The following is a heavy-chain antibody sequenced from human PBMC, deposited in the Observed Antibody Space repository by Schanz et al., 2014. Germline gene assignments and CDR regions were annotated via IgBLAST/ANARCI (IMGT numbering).Heavy chain of an antibody. CDR3: AKDPSHGDYDYYFDY. Sequence: DLVESGGGLIQRGESLRLSCSASGFSFSSYSMNWVRQAPGKGLEWLSYIDGKSTTVYYADSVKGRFTVFRDNARNSLYLHMNTLGAEDTAVYYCAKDPSHGDYDYYFDYWGQGTLVTVSS. D-gene: IGHD3-22*01. CDR2: IDGKSTTV. CDR1: GFSFSSYS. V-gene: IGHV3-48*01. J-gene: IGHJ4*02.